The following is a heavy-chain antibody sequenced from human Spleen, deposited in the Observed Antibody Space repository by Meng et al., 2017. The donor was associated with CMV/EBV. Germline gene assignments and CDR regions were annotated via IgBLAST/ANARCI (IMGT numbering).Heavy chain of an antibody. D-gene: IGHD3-16*01. Sequence: SETLSLTCSVSDGSISSYYWNWIRQPPGKGLEWIEYIYYSGNTNHNPSLKSRVTISVDMSKNQVSLKLSSVTAADTAVYYCARDGRSGGLEGWGQGTLVTVSS. V-gene: IGHV4-59*01. CDR2: IYYSGNT. CDR1: DGSISSYY. CDR3: ARDGRSGGLEG. J-gene: IGHJ4*02.